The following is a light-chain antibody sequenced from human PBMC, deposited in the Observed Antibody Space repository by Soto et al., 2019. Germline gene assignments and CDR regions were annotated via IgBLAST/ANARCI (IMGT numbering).Light chain of an antibody. V-gene: IGKV1-39*01. CDR2: AAS. J-gene: IGKJ1*01. CDR3: QQRYNIPRT. CDR1: QSIGSY. Sequence: DIQMTQSPSSLSASVGDRVTITCRASQSIGSYLTWYQQRPGKAPKLLIYAASILQSGVPSRFSGSGYGTDCSLSISSLQPEDFATYYCQQRYNIPRTFGQGTKVEIK.